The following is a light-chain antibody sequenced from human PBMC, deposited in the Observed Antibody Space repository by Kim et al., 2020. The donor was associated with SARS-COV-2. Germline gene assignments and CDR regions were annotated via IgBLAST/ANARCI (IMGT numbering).Light chain of an antibody. CDR2: QDS. CDR1: KLGDKY. V-gene: IGLV3-1*01. J-gene: IGLJ2*01. CDR3: QAWDSSTVV. Sequence: SYELTQPPSVSVSPGQTASITCSGDKLGDKYACWYQQKPGQSPVLVIYQDSKRPSGIPGRFSGSNSGNTATLTISGTQAMDEADYYCQAWDSSTVVFGGG.